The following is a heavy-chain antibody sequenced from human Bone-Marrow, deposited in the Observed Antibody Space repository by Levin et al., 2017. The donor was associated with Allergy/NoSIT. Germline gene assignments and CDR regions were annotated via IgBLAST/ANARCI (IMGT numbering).Heavy chain of an antibody. CDR2: ICSDGSTK. D-gene: IGHD3-10*01. J-gene: IGHJ6*02. V-gene: IGHV3-33*01. Sequence: PGGSLRLSCAASGFTFSSYGMHWVRQAPGKGLEWVALICSDGSTKYFADSLKGRVTISRDNSKNTLYLQVNSLRVEDTAVYYCARDTAGYYYGLDVWGQGTTVTVSS. CDR3: ARDTAGYYYGLDV. CDR1: GFTFSSYG.